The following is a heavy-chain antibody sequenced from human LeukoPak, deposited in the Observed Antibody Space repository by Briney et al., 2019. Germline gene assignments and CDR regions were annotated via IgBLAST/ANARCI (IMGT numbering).Heavy chain of an antibody. D-gene: IGHD6-6*01. CDR3: ARAYSSSLYYYFYGMDV. CDR1: GFTFSSYA. J-gene: IGHJ6*02. Sequence: GGSLRLSCGASGFTFSSYAMSWVRQAPGKGLEWVSLVSDSGGSTYYADSVRGRFTISRDNSKNTVYLQMNSLRAEDTALYYCARAYSSSLYYYFYGMDVWGQGTMVTVSS. CDR2: VSDSGGST. V-gene: IGHV3-23*01.